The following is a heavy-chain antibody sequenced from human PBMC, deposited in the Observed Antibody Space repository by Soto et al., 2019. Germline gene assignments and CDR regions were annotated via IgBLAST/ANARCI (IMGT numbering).Heavy chain of an antibody. D-gene: IGHD1-1*01. Sequence: ASVKVSCKASGGTFSSYAISWVRQAPGQGLEWMGRIIPILGIANYAQKFQGRVTITADKSTSTAYMELSSLRSEDTAVYYCARGPIPPGNPTDYWGQGTLVTVSS. J-gene: IGHJ4*02. V-gene: IGHV1-69*04. CDR1: GGTFSSYA. CDR2: IIPILGIA. CDR3: ARGPIPPGNPTDY.